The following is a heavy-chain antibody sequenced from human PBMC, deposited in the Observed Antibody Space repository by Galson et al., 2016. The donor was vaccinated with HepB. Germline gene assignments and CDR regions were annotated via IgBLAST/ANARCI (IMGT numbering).Heavy chain of an antibody. Sequence: SLRLSCAASGFSFSNSGMSWVRQAPGRGLEWVSGITRGGDATHYADFVKGRFTISRHNSKKTMYLQMNSLRGDDTAVYYCARDARPTASWHYFDYWGQGTLVTVSS. CDR2: ITRGGDAT. CDR1: GFSFSNSG. J-gene: IGHJ4*02. CDR3: ARDARPTASWHYFDY. V-gene: IGHV3-23*01. D-gene: IGHD2-2*01.